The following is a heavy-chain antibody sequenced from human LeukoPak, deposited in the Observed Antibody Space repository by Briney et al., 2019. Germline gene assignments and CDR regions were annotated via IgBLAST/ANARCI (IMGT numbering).Heavy chain of an antibody. CDR2: ISNDGRNK. D-gene: IGHD5-24*01. Sequence: GRSLRLSCAASGYTFMSYAIHWVRQAPGKGLEWVAIISNDGRNKYYADSVKGRFTISRDNSKNTLYLQMNSLRPEDTAVYYCARDAEMATTYYFDYWGQGTLVTVSS. J-gene: IGHJ4*02. CDR3: ARDAEMATTYYFDY. CDR1: GYTFMSYA. V-gene: IGHV3-30*04.